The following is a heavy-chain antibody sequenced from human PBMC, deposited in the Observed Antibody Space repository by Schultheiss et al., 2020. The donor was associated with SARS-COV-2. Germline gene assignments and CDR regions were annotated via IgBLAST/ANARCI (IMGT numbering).Heavy chain of an antibody. Sequence: GGSLRLSCAASRFTFRSYAMTWVRQAPGKGLEWVSSISGSGDRTYNADSVKGRFTISRDNSKNTLFLQMNSLRVEDTAVYYCAKRASSSTSWHREAFDIWGQGTMVTVSS. CDR2: ISGSGDRT. D-gene: IGHD2-2*01. J-gene: IGHJ3*02. CDR3: AKRASSSTSWHREAFDI. V-gene: IGHV3-23*01. CDR1: RFTFRSYA.